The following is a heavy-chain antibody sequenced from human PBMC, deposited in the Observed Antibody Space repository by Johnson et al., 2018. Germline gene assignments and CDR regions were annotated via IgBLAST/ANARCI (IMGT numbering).Heavy chain of an antibody. D-gene: IGHD1-26*01. CDR3: AKGGSYSQRYLFDF. CDR1: GFTFSNFA. CDR2: ISASGGST. V-gene: IGHV3-23*01. J-gene: IGHJ4*02. Sequence: VQSGGSLRLSCAASGFTFSNFAMSWVRRSPGKGLEWVSSISASGGSTFYADSVRGRFTISRDNSKNTLYLQMNGLRAEDTALYFCAKGGSYSQRYLFDFGGQGILVTVSS.